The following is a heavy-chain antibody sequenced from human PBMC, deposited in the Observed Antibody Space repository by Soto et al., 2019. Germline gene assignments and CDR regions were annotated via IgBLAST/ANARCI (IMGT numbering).Heavy chain of an antibody. Sequence: PGGSLRLSCAASGFTFRNYAMSWVRQAPGRGLEGVSAISGGAGSTYYADSVKARFTISRDNSKNTLYLQLSSLRAEDTAVYYSANSLHSGWSFDYWGQGTLVTVSS. D-gene: IGHD6-19*01. CDR2: ISGGAGST. J-gene: IGHJ4*02. CDR3: ANSLHSGWSFDY. CDR1: GFTFRNYA. V-gene: IGHV3-23*01.